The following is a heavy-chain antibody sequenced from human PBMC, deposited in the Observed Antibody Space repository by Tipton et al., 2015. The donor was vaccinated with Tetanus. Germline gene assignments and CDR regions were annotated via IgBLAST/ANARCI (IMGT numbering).Heavy chain of an antibody. CDR3: AREGAPRAFDI. CDR1: GGSFSAYY. Sequence: TLSLTCAVYGGSFSAYYWSWIRRSPGKGLEWIGEINHSGSTTYSPSFKSRVTISVDTSKNQFSLKLNSVTAADTAVYYCAREGAPRAFDIWGQGTMVTVSS. V-gene: IGHV4-34*09. CDR2: INHSGST. J-gene: IGHJ3*02.